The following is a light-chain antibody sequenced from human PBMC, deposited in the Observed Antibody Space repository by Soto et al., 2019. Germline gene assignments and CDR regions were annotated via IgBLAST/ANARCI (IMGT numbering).Light chain of an antibody. CDR1: KLGNRY. Sequence: SYELTQPPSVSVSPGQTASITCSGDKLGNRYVCWYQQKPGQSPVLVIYQDTKRPSGIPERFSGSNSGNTATLTISGTQAMDEDDYFCQAWDNIVLVFGGRTKLAVL. CDR3: QAWDNIVLV. V-gene: IGLV3-1*01. J-gene: IGLJ2*01. CDR2: QDT.